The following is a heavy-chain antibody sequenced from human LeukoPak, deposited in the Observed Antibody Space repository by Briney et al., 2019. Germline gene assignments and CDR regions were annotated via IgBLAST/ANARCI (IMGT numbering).Heavy chain of an antibody. CDR1: GYSISSGYY. Sequence: PSETLSLTCTVSGYSISSGYYWGWIRQPPGKGLEWIGSIYHSGSTYYNPSLKSRVTMSLDASKNQFSLELNSVTPADTAVYYCARGGNYWPQWWFDPWGRGTLVSVSS. CDR3: ARGGNYWPQWWFDP. J-gene: IGHJ5*02. V-gene: IGHV4-38-2*02. CDR2: IYHSGST. D-gene: IGHD1-26*01.